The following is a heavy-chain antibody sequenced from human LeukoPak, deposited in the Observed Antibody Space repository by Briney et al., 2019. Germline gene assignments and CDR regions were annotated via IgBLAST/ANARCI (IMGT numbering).Heavy chain of an antibody. CDR3: AGTPGYSSGWYWDY. CDR1: DGSFSGSY. Sequence: SEILSLTCAVYDGSFSGSYWSWIRQPPGKGLEWIGEINHSGSTNYNPSLVSRLTISVDASNNQFSLKLNSVTAADTAVYYCAGTPGYSSGWYWDYWGQGTLVTVSS. D-gene: IGHD6-19*01. CDR2: INHSGST. J-gene: IGHJ4*02. V-gene: IGHV4-34*01.